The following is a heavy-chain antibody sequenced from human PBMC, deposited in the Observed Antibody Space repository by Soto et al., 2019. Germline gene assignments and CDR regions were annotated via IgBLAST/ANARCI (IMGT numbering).Heavy chain of an antibody. CDR2: IIPIFGTA. Sequence: QVQLVQSGAEVKKPGSSVKVSCKSSGGTFSSYAISWVRQAPAQGRAGMGGIIPIFGTANYAQKFQGRVTITADESTSTGYMELSSLRSEDTAVYYCASADYLDSYWFDPWGQGTLVPVSS. CDR3: ASADYLDSYWFDP. D-gene: IGHD4-17*01. CDR1: GGTFSSYA. V-gene: IGHV1-69*01. J-gene: IGHJ5*02.